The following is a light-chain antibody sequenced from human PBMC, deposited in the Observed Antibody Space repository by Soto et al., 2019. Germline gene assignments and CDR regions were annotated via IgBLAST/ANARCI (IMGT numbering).Light chain of an antibody. CDR1: QSVSSY. CDR2: DAS. J-gene: IGKJ5*01. V-gene: IGKV3-11*01. Sequence: EIVLTQSPATLSLSPADRATLSCRASQSVSSYLAWYQQKPGQAPRLLIYDASNRATGIPARFSGSGSGTDFTLTISSLEPEDFAVYYCQQRSNWPPPITFGQGTRLEIK. CDR3: QQRSNWPPPIT.